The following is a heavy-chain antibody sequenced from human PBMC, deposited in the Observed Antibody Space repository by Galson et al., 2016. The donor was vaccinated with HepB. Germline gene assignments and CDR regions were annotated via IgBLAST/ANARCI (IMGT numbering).Heavy chain of an antibody. CDR2: INAANGDT. D-gene: IGHD3-22*01. Sequence: SVKVSCKASGYTFTTYAMYWVRQAPGQRLEWMRWINAANGDTKYSQKLQGRGTITRDTSASTAYMELSSLRSEDTAVYYCVRDHYDSSGYPYNWFDPWGQGTLVTVSS. V-gene: IGHV1-3*01. CDR1: GYTFTTYA. J-gene: IGHJ5*02. CDR3: VRDHYDSSGYPYNWFDP.